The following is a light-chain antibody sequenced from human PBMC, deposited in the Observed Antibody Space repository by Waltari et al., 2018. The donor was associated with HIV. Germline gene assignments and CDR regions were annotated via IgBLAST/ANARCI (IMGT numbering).Light chain of an antibody. Sequence: DIVMTQSPVSLPVNPGEPASISCRSSQSLLHINGYNYLVWYLQKPGQSPQLLIYFGSSRASGVPDRFSGSGGGTDFTLKISRVEAEDVGVYYCMQGLQTPWTFGQGTKVEIK. CDR2: FGS. V-gene: IGKV2-28*01. CDR1: QSLLHINGYNY. J-gene: IGKJ1*01. CDR3: MQGLQTPWT.